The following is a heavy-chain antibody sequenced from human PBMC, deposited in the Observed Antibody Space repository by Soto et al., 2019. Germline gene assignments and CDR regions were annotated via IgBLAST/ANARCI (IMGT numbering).Heavy chain of an antibody. J-gene: IGHJ5*02. CDR3: ASYDSSVAQHNWFDP. CDR2: INHSGST. V-gene: IGHV4-34*01. Sequence: SETLSLTCAVYGGSFSGYYWSWIRQPPGKGLEWIGEINHSGSTNYNPSLKSRVTISVDTSKNQFSLKLSSVTAADTAVYYCASYDSSVAQHNWFDPWGQGTLVTVYS. D-gene: IGHD3-22*01. CDR1: GGSFSGYY.